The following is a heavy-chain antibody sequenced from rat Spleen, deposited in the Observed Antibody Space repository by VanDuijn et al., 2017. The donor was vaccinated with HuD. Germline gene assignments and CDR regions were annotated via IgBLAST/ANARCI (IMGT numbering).Heavy chain of an antibody. D-gene: IGHD3-7*01. V-gene: IGHV5-22*01. CDR2: ISYEGSST. CDR3: ARLKYRARVMDA. J-gene: IGHJ4*01. Sequence: EVQLVESGGGLVQPGRSLKLSCAASGFTFSDYYMAWVRQAPKKGLEWVASISYEGSSTYYGDSVKGRFTISRDNAKSTLYLQMNSLRSEDTATYYCARLKYRARVMDAWGQGASVTVSS. CDR1: GFTFSDYY.